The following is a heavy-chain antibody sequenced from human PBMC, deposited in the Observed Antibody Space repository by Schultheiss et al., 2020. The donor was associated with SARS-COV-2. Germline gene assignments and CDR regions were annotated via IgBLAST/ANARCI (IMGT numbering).Heavy chain of an antibody. CDR2: VSYDGNIK. D-gene: IGHD3-16*01. CDR3: AKDSLEIRARWFDP. J-gene: IGHJ5*02. Sequence: GGSLRLSCAASGFTLDDYVMHWVRQAPGKGLEWVAVVSYDGNIKYYADSVKGRFTISRDNSKNTLYLQMNSLRAEDTAVYYCAKDSLEIRARWFDPWGQGTLVTVSS. CDR1: GFTLDDYV. V-gene: IGHV3-30*18.